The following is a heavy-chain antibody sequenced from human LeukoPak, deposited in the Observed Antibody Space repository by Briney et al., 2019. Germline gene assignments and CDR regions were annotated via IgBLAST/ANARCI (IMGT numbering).Heavy chain of an antibody. V-gene: IGHV4-59*01. J-gene: IGHJ4*02. CDR1: GGSLSRYY. D-gene: IGHD3-3*01. CDR2: IYYSGST. Sequence: SETLSLTCTVSGGSLSRYYWSWIRQPPGKGLEWSGYIYYSGSTNYNPSLKSRGTISVDTSKNQFSLKLSSVTAADTAVYYCARASSWSGYPYFDYWGQGTLVTVSS. CDR3: ARASSWSGYPYFDY.